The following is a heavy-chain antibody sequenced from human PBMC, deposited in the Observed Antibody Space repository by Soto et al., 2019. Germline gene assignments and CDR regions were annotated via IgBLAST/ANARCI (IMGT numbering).Heavy chain of an antibody. Sequence: GGSLRLSCAASGFTFSSYRMNWVRQAPGKGLVWVSRINSDGSSTNYADSVKGRLTISRDNAKNTLYLQMNSLRADDTAVYYCARDSSPYYDFWSGFYTYFDYWGQGALVTVSS. CDR1: GFTFSSYR. J-gene: IGHJ4*02. CDR3: ARDSSPYYDFWSGFYTYFDY. D-gene: IGHD3-3*01. CDR2: INSDGSST. V-gene: IGHV3-74*01.